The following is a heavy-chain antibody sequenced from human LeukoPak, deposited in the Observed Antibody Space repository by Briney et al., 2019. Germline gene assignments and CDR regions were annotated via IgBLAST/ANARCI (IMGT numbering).Heavy chain of an antibody. CDR2: IYHSGST. V-gene: IGHV4-30-2*01. Sequence: PSETLSLTCTVSGGSISSGGYYWSWIRQPPGKGLEWIGYIYHSGSTYYNPSLKSRVTISVDRSKNQFSLKLSSVTAADTAVYYCARRMAGTKAFDYWGQGTLVTVSS. CDR3: ARRMAGTKAFDY. J-gene: IGHJ4*02. CDR1: GGSISSGGYY. D-gene: IGHD6-19*01.